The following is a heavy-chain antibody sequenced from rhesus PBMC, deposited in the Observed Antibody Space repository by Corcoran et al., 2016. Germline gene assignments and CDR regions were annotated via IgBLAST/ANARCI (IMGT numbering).Heavy chain of an antibody. D-gene: IGHD6-25*01. Sequence: VQLQESGPGLVKPSETLSLTCAVSGGSVSSSNWWRWIRQPPGKGLESIGYCSGSSGSTYYNPSLQSRVTISTDTAKNQFSLKLSSVPAADTAVYYCARDESLSGSSHYWGQGVLVTVSS. CDR3: ARDESLSGSSHY. V-gene: IGHV4-65*01. J-gene: IGHJ4*01. CDR2: CSGSSGST. CDR1: GGSVSSSNW.